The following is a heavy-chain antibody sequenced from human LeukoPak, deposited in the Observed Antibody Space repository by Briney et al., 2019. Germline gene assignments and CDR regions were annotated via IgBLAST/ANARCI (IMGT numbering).Heavy chain of an antibody. CDR3: AKAEYYYGSGSYVGDYFDY. D-gene: IGHD3-10*01. V-gene: IGHV3-23*01. J-gene: IGHJ4*02. CDR2: ISGSGGST. Sequence: PGGSLRLSCAASGFTFSSYAMSWVRQAPGKGLEWVSAISGSGGSTYYADSVKGRFTISRDNSKNTLYLQMNSLRAEDTAVYYCAKAEYYYGSGSYVGDYFDYWGQGTLVTVSS. CDR1: GFTFSSYA.